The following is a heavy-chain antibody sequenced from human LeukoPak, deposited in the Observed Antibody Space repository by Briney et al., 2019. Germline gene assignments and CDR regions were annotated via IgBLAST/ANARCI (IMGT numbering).Heavy chain of an antibody. CDR1: GGSISSGSYY. D-gene: IGHD6-13*01. V-gene: IGHV4-39*07. J-gene: IGHJ4*02. CDR3: ARDSVVSPRIAAAGPYYFDY. Sequence: MTSETLSLTCTVSGGSISSGSYYWSWIRQPPGKGLEWIGSIYYSGSTYYNPSLKSRVTISVDTSKNQFSLKLSSVTAADTAVYYCARDSVVSPRIAAAGPYYFDYWGQGILVTVSS. CDR2: IYYSGST.